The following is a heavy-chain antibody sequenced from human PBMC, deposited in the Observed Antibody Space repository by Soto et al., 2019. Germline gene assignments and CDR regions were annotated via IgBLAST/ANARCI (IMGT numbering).Heavy chain of an antibody. Sequence: QVQLQESGPGLVRPSGTLSLTCSVSGGSISSNDWWNWVHQAPGKGLEWIGEIDQSGTTNYNPSLRSRVTISVDKSNNQFSLNLNSVTAADTAVYYCASRRFYPLRGAFDIWGQGTMVTVS. J-gene: IGHJ3*02. V-gene: IGHV4-4*02. CDR2: IDQSGTT. CDR1: GGSISSNDW. CDR3: ASRRFYPLRGAFDI.